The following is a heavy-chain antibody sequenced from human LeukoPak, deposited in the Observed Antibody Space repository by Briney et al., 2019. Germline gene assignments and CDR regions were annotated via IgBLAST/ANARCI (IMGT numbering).Heavy chain of an antibody. Sequence: SETLSLTCAVSGGSFSRPFWSWIRQTPGKGLEWIGEIGHSGRTDYNPSLEGRVTTSVDTSKNQFSLRLTSVTAADTAVYFCARAERRINLARGVFGSHFDSWGQGTLVSVSS. CDR1: GGSFSRPF. CDR2: IGHSGRT. D-gene: IGHD3-10*01. J-gene: IGHJ5*01. CDR3: ARAERRINLARGVFGSHFDS. V-gene: IGHV4-34*01.